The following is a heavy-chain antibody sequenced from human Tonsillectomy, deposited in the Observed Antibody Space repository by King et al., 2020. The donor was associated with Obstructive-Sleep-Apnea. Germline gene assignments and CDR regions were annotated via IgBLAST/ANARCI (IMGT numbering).Heavy chain of an antibody. J-gene: IGHJ6*02. V-gene: IGHV4-30-4*01. D-gene: IGHD5-12*01. CDR2: IYYSGST. CDR1: GGSISSGDYY. Sequence: QLQESGPGLVKPSQTLSLTCTVSGGSISSGDYYWSWIRQPPGKGLEWIGYIYYSGSTYYNPSLKSRVTISLDTSKNQFSLKLSSVTAADTAVYYCAREQSLSEATINGGRYNYYGMDVWGQGTTVTVSS. CDR3: AREQSLSEATINGGRYNYYGMDV.